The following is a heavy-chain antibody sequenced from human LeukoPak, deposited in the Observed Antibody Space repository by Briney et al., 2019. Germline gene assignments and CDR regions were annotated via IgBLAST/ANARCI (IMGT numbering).Heavy chain of an antibody. D-gene: IGHD2-15*01. J-gene: IGHJ4*02. V-gene: IGHV1-46*01. CDR3: ARRALPRGGKGCYFDH. Sequence: ASVKVSCKASGYTFTSYYMHWVRQAPGQGLEWMGIINPSGGSTSYAQKFQGRVTMTRDTSTSTVYMELSSLRSEDTAVYYCARRALPRGGKGCYFDHWGQGTLVTVSS. CDR2: INPSGGST. CDR1: GYTFTSYY.